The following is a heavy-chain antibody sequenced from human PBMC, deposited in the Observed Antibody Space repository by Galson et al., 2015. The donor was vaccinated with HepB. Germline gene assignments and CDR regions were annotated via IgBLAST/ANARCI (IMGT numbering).Heavy chain of an antibody. D-gene: IGHD2-15*01. CDR3: ATGGECSGGSCHEGH. J-gene: IGHJ4*02. V-gene: IGHV1-69*06. CDR2: IIPIFGRG. Sequence: SVKVSCKASGGSFSSYAISWVRQAPGQGLEWMGGIIPIFGRGNYARKFQGRVTISADKSTSTAYMELTSLRSEDTAVYYCATGGECSGGSCHEGHWGQGTLVTVSS. CDR1: GGSFSSYA.